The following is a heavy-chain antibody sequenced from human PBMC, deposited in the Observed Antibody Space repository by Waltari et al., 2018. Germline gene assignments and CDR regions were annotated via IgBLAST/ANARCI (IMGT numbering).Heavy chain of an antibody. CDR1: GGSITSNRHY. CDR2: ISYSGTT. J-gene: IGHJ3*01. Sequence: QLQLQESGPGLVKPSETLSLTCSVSGGSITSNRHYWGWIRQPPGQGLEWIATISYSGTTYSSPSLNSRVTISRDTSKNQLSLKLDSVTAADTAVYYCATYIGASVGTAAFDVWGQGTMVTVSS. CDR3: ATYIGASVGTAAFDV. D-gene: IGHD5-12*01. V-gene: IGHV4-39*01.